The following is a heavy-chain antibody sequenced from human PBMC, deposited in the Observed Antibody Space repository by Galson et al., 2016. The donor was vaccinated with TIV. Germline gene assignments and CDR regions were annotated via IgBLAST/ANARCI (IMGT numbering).Heavy chain of an antibody. CDR1: GFTFSTYA. CDR2: IWGTGDDT. CDR3: AKFAMLGKIAIHFDY. Sequence: SLRLSCAASGFTFSTYAMSWVRQAPGKGLEWVSTIWGTGDDTHYADSVKGRFTISRDNSKNTLYLEMNSLRAEDTAVYFCAKFAMLGKIAIHFDYWGQGTLLTVSS. V-gene: IGHV3-23*01. D-gene: IGHD2-2*02. J-gene: IGHJ4*02.